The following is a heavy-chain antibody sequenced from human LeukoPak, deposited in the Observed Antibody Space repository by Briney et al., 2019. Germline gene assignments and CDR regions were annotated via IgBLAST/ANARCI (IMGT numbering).Heavy chain of an antibody. CDR2: INHSGST. CDR3: ARHSRITMVRGVIIKALFDY. Sequence: PSETLSLTCAVYGGSFSGYYWSWIRQPPGKGLEWIGEINHSGSTNYNPSLKSRVTISVDTSKNQFSLKLSSVTAADTAVYYCARHSRITMVRGVIIKALFDYWGQGTLVTVSS. V-gene: IGHV4-34*01. CDR1: GGSFSGYY. D-gene: IGHD3-10*01. J-gene: IGHJ4*02.